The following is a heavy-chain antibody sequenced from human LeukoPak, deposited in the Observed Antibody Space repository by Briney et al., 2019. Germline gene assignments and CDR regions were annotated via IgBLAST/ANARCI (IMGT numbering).Heavy chain of an antibody. D-gene: IGHD3-10*01. Sequence: PGGSLRLSCAASGFTFSGSAMHWVRQASGKGLEWVGRIRSKANSYATAYAASVKGRFTISRDDSKNTAYLQMNSLKTEDTAVYYCTSPEYYYGSGSYSYYYYGMDVWGKGTTVTVSS. CDR3: TSPEYYYGSGSYSYYYYGMDV. CDR1: GFTFSGSA. CDR2: IRSKANSYAT. V-gene: IGHV3-73*01. J-gene: IGHJ6*04.